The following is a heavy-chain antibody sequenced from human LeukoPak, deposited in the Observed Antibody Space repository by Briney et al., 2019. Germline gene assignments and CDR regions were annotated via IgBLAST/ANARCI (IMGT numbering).Heavy chain of an antibody. CDR3: ARDPVNYDSNPEGPASAFDI. CDR1: GGSISSGGYY. V-gene: IGHV4-31*03. Sequence: SETLSLTCTVSGGSISSGGYYWSWIRQHPGKGLEWIGYIYYSGSTYYNPSLKSRVTISVDTSKNQFSLKLSSVTAADTAVYYCARDPVNYDSNPEGPASAFDIWGQGTMVTVSS. D-gene: IGHD3-22*01. J-gene: IGHJ3*02. CDR2: IYYSGST.